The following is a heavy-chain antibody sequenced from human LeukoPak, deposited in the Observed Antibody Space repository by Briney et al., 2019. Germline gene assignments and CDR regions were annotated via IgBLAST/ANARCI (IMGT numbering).Heavy chain of an antibody. CDR1: GGSMSRGGYY. J-gene: IGHJ6*02. D-gene: IGHD3-10*01. CDR3: ARHRVTMVRGVANNSHYYYYYGMDV. CDR2: IYYRGNS. Sequence: SQTLSLTCSVSGGSMSRGGYYWSWIRQLPGKGLEWIGYIYYRGNSYYNPSLKSRVTISVDTSNNQFSLKLSSVTAADTAVYYCARHRVTMVRGVANNSHYYYYYGMDVWGQGTTVTVSS. V-gene: IGHV4-31*03.